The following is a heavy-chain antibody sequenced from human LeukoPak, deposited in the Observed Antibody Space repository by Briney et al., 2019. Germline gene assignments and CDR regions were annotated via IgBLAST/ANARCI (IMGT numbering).Heavy chain of an antibody. Sequence: ASVKVSCKASGGTFSSYAISWVRQAPGQGLEWRGGIIPILGIANYAQKFQGRVTITADKSTSTAYMELSSLRSEDTAAYYCASYIPPDSSGWLDAWYFDLWGRGTLVTVSS. CDR3: ASYIPPDSSGWLDAWYFDL. J-gene: IGHJ2*01. D-gene: IGHD6-19*01. V-gene: IGHV1-69*10. CDR1: GGTFSSYA. CDR2: IIPILGIA.